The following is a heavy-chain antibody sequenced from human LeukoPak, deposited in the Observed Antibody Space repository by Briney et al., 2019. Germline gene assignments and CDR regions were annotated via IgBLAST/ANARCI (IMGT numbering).Heavy chain of an antibody. Sequence: GGSLRLSCAASGFTFSSYWMHWVRQAPGKGLVWVSRINSDGSSTSYADSVKGRFTISRDNAKNTLYLQMNSLRAEDTAVYYCARAKPTKYGGYDYWGQGALVTVSS. D-gene: IGHD4-23*01. V-gene: IGHV3-74*01. J-gene: IGHJ4*02. CDR3: ARAKPTKYGGYDY. CDR2: INSDGSST. CDR1: GFTFSSYW.